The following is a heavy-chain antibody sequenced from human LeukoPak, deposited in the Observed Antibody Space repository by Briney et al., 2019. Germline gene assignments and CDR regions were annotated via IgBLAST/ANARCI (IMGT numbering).Heavy chain of an antibody. D-gene: IGHD2-15*01. Sequence: PSLKLSCKASGYTLTSYDINWGRQATGQGLEWMGWMNPNSGNTGYAQKFQGRVTITRNTSISTAYMELSSLRSEDTAVYYCARGRSGFDPWGQGTLVTVSS. CDR3: ARGRSGFDP. V-gene: IGHV1-8*03. J-gene: IGHJ5*02. CDR2: MNPNSGNT. CDR1: GYTLTSYD.